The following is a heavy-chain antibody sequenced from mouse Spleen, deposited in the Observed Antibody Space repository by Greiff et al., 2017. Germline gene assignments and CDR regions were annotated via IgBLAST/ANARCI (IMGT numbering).Heavy chain of an antibody. J-gene: IGHJ2*01. V-gene: IGHV5-6-2*01. Sequence: EVKVVESGGGLVKPGGSLKLSCAASGFTFSSYAMSWVRQTPEKRLEWVAAINSNGGSTYYPDTVKDRFTISRDNAKNTLYLQMSSLRSEDTALYYCARDENYYDGSYGYFDYGGQGTTLTVSS. D-gene: IGHD1-1*01. CDR3: ARDENYYDGSYGYFDY. CDR2: INSNGGST. CDR1: GFTFSSYA.